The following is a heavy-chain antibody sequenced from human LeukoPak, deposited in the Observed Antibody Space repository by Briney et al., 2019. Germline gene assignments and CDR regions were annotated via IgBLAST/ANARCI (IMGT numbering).Heavy chain of an antibody. CDR3: ARGAPHGYCSGGSCYSDY. V-gene: IGHV4-34*01. Sequence: SETLSLTRALYRGSLRGYYWSWIRQPPRKGLEWLGEINLSGNTNYNPALKSRVTISVDTSKNQFSLKLSSVTAADTAVYYCARGAPHGYCSGGSCYSDYWGQGTLVTVSS. CDR1: RGSLRGYY. D-gene: IGHD2-15*01. CDR2: INLSGNT. J-gene: IGHJ4*02.